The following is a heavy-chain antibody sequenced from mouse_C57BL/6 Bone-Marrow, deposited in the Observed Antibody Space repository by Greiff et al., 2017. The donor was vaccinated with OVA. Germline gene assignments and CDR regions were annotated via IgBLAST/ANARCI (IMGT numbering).Heavy chain of an antibody. V-gene: IGHV5-4*01. CDR1: GFTFSSYA. CDR2: ISDGGSYT. Sequence: DVMLVESGGGLVKPGGSLKLSCAASGFTFSSYAMSWVRQTPEKRLEWVATISDGGSYTYYPDNVKGRFTISRDNAKNNLYLQMSQLKSEDTAMYYCARDRGTYYGSPLYAMDYWGQGTSVTVSS. CDR3: ARDRGTYYGSPLYAMDY. J-gene: IGHJ4*01. D-gene: IGHD1-1*01.